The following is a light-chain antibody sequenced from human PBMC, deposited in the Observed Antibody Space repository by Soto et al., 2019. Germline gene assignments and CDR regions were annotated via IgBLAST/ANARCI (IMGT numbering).Light chain of an antibody. J-gene: IGKJ2*02. CDR1: QTVSTSY. CDR3: QQYGSSLGWT. CDR2: GSS. V-gene: IGKV3-20*01. Sequence: EIVLTQSPDTLSLSPGERATLSCRASQTVSTSYLAWYQQKPGQAPSLLIYGSSSRATGIPDRFSGSGSGTDFTLTISRLEPEDFAVYYCQQYGSSLGWTFGQGTKLEIK.